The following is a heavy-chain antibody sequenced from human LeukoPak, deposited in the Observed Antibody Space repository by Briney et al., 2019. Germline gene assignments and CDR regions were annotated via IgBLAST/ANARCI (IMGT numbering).Heavy chain of an antibody. D-gene: IGHD3-10*02. CDR1: GFSFSTYA. CDR2: ISGGGGST. Sequence: GGSLRLSCTASGFSFSTYAMNWVRQAPGKGLEWVSTISGGGGSTFYADSVKGRFTISRDNAKNSLYLQMNSLRAEDTAVYYCAELGITMIGGVWGKGTTVTISS. J-gene: IGHJ6*04. CDR3: AELGITMIGGV. V-gene: IGHV3-23*01.